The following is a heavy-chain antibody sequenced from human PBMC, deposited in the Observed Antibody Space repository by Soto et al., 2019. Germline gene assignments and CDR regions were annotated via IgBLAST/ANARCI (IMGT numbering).Heavy chain of an antibody. CDR3: ARDSRYYDFWSGSRLRGYYYYGMDV. CDR2: IIPIFGTA. CDR1: GGTSSSYA. Sequence: SVKVSCKASGGTSSSYAISWVRQAPGQGLEWMGGIIPIFGTANYAQKFQGRVTITADESTSTAYMELSSLRSEDTAVYYCARDSRYYDFWSGSRLRGYYYYGMDVWGQGTTVTVSS. D-gene: IGHD3-3*01. V-gene: IGHV1-69*13. J-gene: IGHJ6*02.